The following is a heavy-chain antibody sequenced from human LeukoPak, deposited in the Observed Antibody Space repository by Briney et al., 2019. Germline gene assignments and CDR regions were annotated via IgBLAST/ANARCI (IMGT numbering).Heavy chain of an antibody. CDR1: GYIFTDNY. Sequence: GASVKVSCKAVGYIFTDNYLYWGRRAPGQGLEWMGWINPKSGGTKYAEKFQGRVTMTRDTSISTAYLELSGLRSDDTAVYYCTRDRGVWFGDYWGQGTLVTVSS. CDR3: TRDRGVWFGDY. CDR2: INPKSGGT. J-gene: IGHJ4*02. D-gene: IGHD3-10*01. V-gene: IGHV1-2*02.